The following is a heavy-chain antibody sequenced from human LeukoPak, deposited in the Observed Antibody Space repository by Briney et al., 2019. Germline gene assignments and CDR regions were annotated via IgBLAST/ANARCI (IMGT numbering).Heavy chain of an antibody. J-gene: IGHJ6*04. V-gene: IGHV3-23*01. CDR3: AKGVVPAASTYYYYYYGMDV. CDR2: ISGSGGST. D-gene: IGHD2-2*01. Sequence: GGSLRLSCAASGFTFSSYAMSWVRQAPGKGLEWVSAISGSGGSTYYADSVKGRFTISRDNSKNTLYLQMNSLRAENTAVYYCAKGVVPAASTYYYYYYGMDVWGKGTTVTVSS. CDR1: GFTFSSYA.